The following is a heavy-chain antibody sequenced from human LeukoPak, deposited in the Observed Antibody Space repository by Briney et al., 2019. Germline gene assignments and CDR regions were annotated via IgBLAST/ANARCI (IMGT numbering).Heavy chain of an antibody. D-gene: IGHD3-10*01. CDR3: ARGGGLWFGRNNWFDP. Sequence: SETLSLTCDVYGGSFSGYYWSWIRQPPGKGLEWIAEINHSGSTNYNPSLKSRVTISVDTSKNQFSLKLSSVTAADTAVYYCARGGGLWFGRNNWFDPWGQGTLVTVSS. J-gene: IGHJ5*02. CDR1: GGSFSGYY. V-gene: IGHV4-34*01. CDR2: INHSGST.